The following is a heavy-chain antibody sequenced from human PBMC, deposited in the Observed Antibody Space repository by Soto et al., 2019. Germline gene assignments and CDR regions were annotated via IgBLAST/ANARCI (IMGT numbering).Heavy chain of an antibody. CDR3: AGAGKLEPPGRGAFDI. D-gene: IGHD1-1*01. J-gene: IGHJ3*02. CDR1: GYTFTSYY. Sequence: ASVKVSCKASGYTFTSYYMHWVRQAPGQGLEWMGIINPSGGSTSYAQKFQGRVTMTRDTSTSTVYMELSSLRSEDTAVYYCAGAGKLEPPGRGAFDIWGQGTMVTVSS. CDR2: INPSGGST. V-gene: IGHV1-46*01.